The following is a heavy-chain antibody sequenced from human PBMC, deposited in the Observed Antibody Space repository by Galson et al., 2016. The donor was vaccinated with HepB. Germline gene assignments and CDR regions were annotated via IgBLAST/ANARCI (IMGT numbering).Heavy chain of an antibody. CDR2: VFQSGST. J-gene: IGHJ2*01. Sequence: SETLSLTCAVSGGSISTDDWWPWVRLPPGKGLEWIGEVFQSGSTNYNPSLKSRVTISLDKSLNLFSLTLTSVTAADTAVYYCASYRYQVHWYFDLWGRGTPVTVSS. CDR1: GGSISTDDW. CDR3: ASYRYQVHWYFDL. D-gene: IGHD5-18*01. V-gene: IGHV4-4*02.